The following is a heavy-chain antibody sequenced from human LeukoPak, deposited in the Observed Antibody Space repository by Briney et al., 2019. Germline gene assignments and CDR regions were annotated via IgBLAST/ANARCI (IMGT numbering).Heavy chain of an antibody. CDR3: ARGGGMATAYFDY. Sequence: ASVTVSCKASGGTFSSYAISWVRQAPGQGLEWMGGIIPIFGTANYAQKFQGRVTVTTDESTSTAYMELSSLRSEDTAVYYSARGGGMATAYFDYWGQGTLVTVSS. V-gene: IGHV1-69*05. CDR1: GGTFSSYA. D-gene: IGHD5-24*01. J-gene: IGHJ4*02. CDR2: IIPIFGTA.